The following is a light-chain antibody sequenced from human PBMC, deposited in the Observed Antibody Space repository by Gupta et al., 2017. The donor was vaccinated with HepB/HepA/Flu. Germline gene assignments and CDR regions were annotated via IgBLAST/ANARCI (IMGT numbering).Light chain of an antibody. V-gene: IGLV7-46*01. CDR1: TGPVTSDHY. CDR2: DAS. CDR3: LLSYSGSRV. Sequence: QAVVIQEHSLTVSPVGTVTLTSRSSTGPVTSDHYPYWFQQKSGLAPRTLIYDASATHSSTPARFSGSLLGGKAALTLSGAQPEDEAEYYCLLSYSGSRVFGGGTRVTVL. J-gene: IGLJ2*01.